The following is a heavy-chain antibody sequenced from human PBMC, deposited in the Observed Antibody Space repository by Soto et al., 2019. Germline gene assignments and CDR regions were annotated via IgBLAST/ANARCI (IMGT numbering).Heavy chain of an antibody. D-gene: IGHD3-22*01. Sequence: SGPTLVNPTETLTLTCTVSGFSLSNARMGVSWIRQPPGKALEWLAHIFSNDEKSYSTSLKSRLTISKDTSKSQVVLTMTNMDPVDTATYYCARIPRGYYYDSSGYLPYYYYYGMDVWGQGTTVTVSS. V-gene: IGHV2-26*01. CDR2: IFSNDEK. J-gene: IGHJ6*02. CDR1: GFSLSNARMG. CDR3: ARIPRGYYYDSSGYLPYYYYYGMDV.